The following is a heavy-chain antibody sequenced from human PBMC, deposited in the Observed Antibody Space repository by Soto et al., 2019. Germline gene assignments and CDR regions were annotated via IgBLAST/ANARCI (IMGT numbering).Heavy chain of an antibody. J-gene: IGHJ4*02. CDR2: ISSSSSTI. D-gene: IGHD3-3*01. V-gene: IGHV3-48*02. CDR1: GFTFSSYS. CDR3: AAPYYDFWSGYPPPEV. Sequence: EVQLVESGGGLVQPGGSLRLSCAASGFTFSSYSMNWVRQAPGKGLEWVSYISSSSSTIYYADSVKGRFTISRDNAKNSLYLHMNSLRDEDTAVYYCAAPYYDFWSGYPPPEVRGQGTLVTVSS.